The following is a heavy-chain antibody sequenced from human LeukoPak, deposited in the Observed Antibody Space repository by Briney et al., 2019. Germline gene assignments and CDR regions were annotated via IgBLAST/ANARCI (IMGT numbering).Heavy chain of an antibody. D-gene: IGHD6-19*01. J-gene: IGHJ4*02. CDR1: GFTLSSYA. CDR2: ISWNSGSI. Sequence: GGSLRLSCAASGFTLSSYAMHWVRQAPGKGLEWVSGISWNSGSIGYADSVKGRFTISRDNAKNSLYLQMNGLRVEDTAVYYCASYTPVPGTRGLQYWGQGALVTVSS. V-gene: IGHV3-9*01. CDR3: ASYTPVPGTRGLQY.